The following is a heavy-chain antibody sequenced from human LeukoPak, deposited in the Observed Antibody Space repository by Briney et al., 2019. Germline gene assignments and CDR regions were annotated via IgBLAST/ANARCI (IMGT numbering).Heavy chain of an antibody. J-gene: IGHJ5*02. Sequence: PSETLSLTCTVSGGSISSSSYYWGWICQPPGKGLEWIGSIYYSGSTYYNPSLKSRVTISVDTSKNQFSLKLSSVTAADTAVYYCARDRAPKVVPAAIDHWFDPWGQGTLVTVSS. CDR2: IYYSGST. CDR1: GGSISSSSYY. D-gene: IGHD2-2*01. V-gene: IGHV4-39*07. CDR3: ARDRAPKVVPAAIDHWFDP.